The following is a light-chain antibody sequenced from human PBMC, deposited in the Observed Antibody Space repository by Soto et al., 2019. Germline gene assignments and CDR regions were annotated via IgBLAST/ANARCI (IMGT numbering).Light chain of an antibody. CDR1: SSDIGGYNH. J-gene: IGLJ2*01. V-gene: IGLV2-14*03. CDR2: NVS. CDR3: SSYTNTSPHVI. Sequence: QSALTQPASVSGSPGQSITISCTGASSDIGGYNHVSWYQQHPGKAPKLIIYNVSHRPSGVSTRFSGSKYGNTASLIIAGLQAEDEADYFFSSYTNTSPHVIFGVGTKLTVL.